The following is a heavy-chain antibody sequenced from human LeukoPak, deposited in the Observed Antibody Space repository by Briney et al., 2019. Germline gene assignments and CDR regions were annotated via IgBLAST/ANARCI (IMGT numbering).Heavy chain of an antibody. CDR3: ARVHSSGWYEYRYFQH. D-gene: IGHD6-19*01. V-gene: IGHV1-8*01. CDR2: MNPNSGNT. CDR1: GYTFTSYD. J-gene: IGHJ1*01. Sequence: ASVKVSCKASGYTFTSYDINWVRQATGQGLEWMGWMNPNSGNTGYAQKFQGRVTMTRNTSISTAYMELSSLRSEDTAVYYCARVHSSGWYEYRYFQHWGQGTLVTVSS.